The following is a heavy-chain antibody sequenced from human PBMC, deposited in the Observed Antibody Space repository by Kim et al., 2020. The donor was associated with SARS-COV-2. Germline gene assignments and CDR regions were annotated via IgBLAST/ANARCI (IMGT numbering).Heavy chain of an antibody. CDR3: ARVGDYGDLFDY. CDR1: GFTVSSNY. Sequence: GGSLRLSCAASGFTVSSNYMSWVRQAPGKGLEWVSVIYSGGSTYYADSVKGRFTISRDNSKNTLYLQMNSLRAEDTAVYYWARVGDYGDLFDYWGQGTLVTVSS. D-gene: IGHD4-17*01. V-gene: IGHV3-53*01. J-gene: IGHJ4*02. CDR2: IYSGGST.